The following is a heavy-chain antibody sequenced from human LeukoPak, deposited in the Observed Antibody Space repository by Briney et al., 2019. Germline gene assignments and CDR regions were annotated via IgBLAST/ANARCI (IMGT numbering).Heavy chain of an antibody. CDR2: ICYGGSNK. D-gene: IGHD1-26*01. J-gene: IGHJ4*02. V-gene: IGHV3-33*06. CDR1: GFTFSSYG. CDR3: AKDMVVGATAPYYFDY. Sequence: PGRSLRLSCAASGFTFSSYGMHWVRQAPGKGLVWVAVICYGGSNKYYADSVKGRFTISRDNSKNTLYLQMNSLRAEDTAVYYCAKDMVVGATAPYYFDYWGQGTLVTVSS.